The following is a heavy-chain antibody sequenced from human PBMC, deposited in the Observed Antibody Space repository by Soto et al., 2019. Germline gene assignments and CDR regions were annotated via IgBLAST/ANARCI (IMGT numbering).Heavy chain of an antibody. J-gene: IGHJ4*02. V-gene: IGHV3-7*01. D-gene: IGHD2-2*01. CDR1: GFTFSTYW. CDR3: PTAISSPFSNFDY. Sequence: EVQLVQSGGDLVQPGGSLRLSCVASGFTFSTYWMTWVRQAPGMGLEWVAGIKEDASEELYVDSVKGRFSVSRDNAKNSLYLQLNSLSAEDTAVYYCPTAISSPFSNFDYWGQGSLVTVSS. CDR2: IKEDASEE.